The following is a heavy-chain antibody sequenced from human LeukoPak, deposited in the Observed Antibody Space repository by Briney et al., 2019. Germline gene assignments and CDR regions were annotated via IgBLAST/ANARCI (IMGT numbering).Heavy chain of an antibody. D-gene: IGHD6-6*01. J-gene: IGHJ3*02. CDR1: GLNFTSYA. CDR3: ARGKSSRHALDM. Sequence: GGSLRHSCAAAGLNFTSYASTSVRQAPGKGLEWVSTVIDNGGFTYYADSVKGRFTISRDNSKGALHLQMNSLRVEDTAVYYCARGKSSRHALDMCGQGTMVTVSS. CDR2: VIDNGGFT. V-gene: IGHV3-23*01.